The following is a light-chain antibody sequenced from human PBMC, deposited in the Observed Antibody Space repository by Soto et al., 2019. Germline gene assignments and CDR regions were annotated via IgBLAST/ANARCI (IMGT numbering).Light chain of an antibody. CDR3: QHYNSYSEA. CDR1: QSVSNN. CDR2: GAS. V-gene: IGKV3-15*01. Sequence: EIVMTHSPATLSVSPGERATLSCRASQSVSNNLAWYQQKPGQAPRLLIYGASTRATAIPARFSGSGSGTEFTLTISSLQSEDFATYYCQHYNSYSEAFGQGTKVDI. J-gene: IGKJ1*01.